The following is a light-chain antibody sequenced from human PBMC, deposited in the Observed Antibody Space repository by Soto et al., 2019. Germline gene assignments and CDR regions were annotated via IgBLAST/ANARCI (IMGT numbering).Light chain of an antibody. J-gene: IGLJ3*02. CDR3: SSYAGSYNWV. Sequence: QSALTQPPSASGSPGQSVTISCTGTSSDVGGYKYVSWYQQHPGKAPKLLIYEVSKRPSGVPDRFSGSKSGNTASLTVSGLQAEDEADYCCSSYAGSYNWVFGGGTKLTVL. CDR2: EVS. V-gene: IGLV2-8*01. CDR1: SSDVGGYKY.